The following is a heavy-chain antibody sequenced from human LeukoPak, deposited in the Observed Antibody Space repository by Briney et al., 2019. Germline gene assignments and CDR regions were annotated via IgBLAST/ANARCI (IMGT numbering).Heavy chain of an antibody. V-gene: IGHV4-34*01. CDR1: GGSFSGYY. Sequence: PSETLSLTCAVYGGSFSGYYWSWIRQPPGKGLEWIGEINHSGSTNYNPSLKSRVTISVDTSKNQFSLKLSSVTAADTAVYYCARDPYDILTGYRFDYWGQGTLVTVSS. CDR2: INHSGST. J-gene: IGHJ4*02. D-gene: IGHD3-9*01. CDR3: ARDPYDILTGYRFDY.